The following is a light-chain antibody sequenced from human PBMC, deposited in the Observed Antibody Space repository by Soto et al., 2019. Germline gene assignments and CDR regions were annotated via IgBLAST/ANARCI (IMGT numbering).Light chain of an antibody. Sequence: EIVLTQSPGTLSLSPGERATLSCRASQSVSSNLAWYQQKPGQAPRLLIYGASTRATGIPARFSGSGSGTEFTLTISSLQSEDFAVYYCQQYNNWPLETFGQGTKVDIK. CDR2: GAS. J-gene: IGKJ1*01. CDR3: QQYNNWPLET. V-gene: IGKV3-15*01. CDR1: QSVSSN.